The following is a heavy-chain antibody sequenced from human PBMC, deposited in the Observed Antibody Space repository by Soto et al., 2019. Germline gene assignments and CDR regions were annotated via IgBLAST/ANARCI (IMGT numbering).Heavy chain of an antibody. D-gene: IGHD6-6*01. Sequence: QAQLEQSGAEVKKPGASVKVSCKSSGYTFSTSGISWVRQAPGQGLEWMGWISTYNGDANYAQRFQGRVTMTTDTSTGTAFMELRSLRSDDTAVYYCAREGPRPYYYYGMDVWGQGTTVTVSS. CDR3: AREGPRPYYYYGMDV. CDR1: GYTFSTSG. V-gene: IGHV1-18*01. J-gene: IGHJ6*02. CDR2: ISTYNGDA.